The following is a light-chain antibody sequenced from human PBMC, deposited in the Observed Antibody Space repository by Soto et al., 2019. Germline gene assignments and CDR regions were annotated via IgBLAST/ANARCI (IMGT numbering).Light chain of an antibody. CDR3: SSYAGTNHPYV. Sequence: QSVLTQPPSASGSPGQSVTISCTGTNSDVGAYNYVSRYQQHPGKAPKLMISEVSKRPSGVPDRFSGSKSGNTASLTVSGLQAEDEADYYCSSYAGTNHPYVFGTGTKV. CDR2: EVS. V-gene: IGLV2-8*01. J-gene: IGLJ1*01. CDR1: NSDVGAYNY.